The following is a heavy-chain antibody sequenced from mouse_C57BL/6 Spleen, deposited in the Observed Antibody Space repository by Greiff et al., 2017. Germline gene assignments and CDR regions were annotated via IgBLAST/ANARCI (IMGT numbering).Heavy chain of an antibody. J-gene: IGHJ1*03. Sequence: QVHVKQSGAELVRPGASVKLSCKASGYTFTDYYINWVKQRPGQGLEWIARIYPGSGNTYYNEKFKGKATLTAEKSSSTAYMQLSSLTSEDSAVYFCAREILDYYGSSRYFDVWGTGTTVTVSS. V-gene: IGHV1-76*01. CDR2: IYPGSGNT. CDR1: GYTFTDYY. D-gene: IGHD1-1*01. CDR3: AREILDYYGSSRYFDV.